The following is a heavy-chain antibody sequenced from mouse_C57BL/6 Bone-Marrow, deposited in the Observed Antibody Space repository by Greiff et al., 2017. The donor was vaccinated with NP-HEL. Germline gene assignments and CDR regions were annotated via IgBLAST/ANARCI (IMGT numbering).Heavy chain of an antibody. CDR1: GFTFSSYG. D-gene: IGHD1-1*01. CDR3: ASPFYYYGSSPFDY. CDR2: ISSGGSYT. J-gene: IGHJ2*01. V-gene: IGHV5-6*01. Sequence: VQLKQSGGDLVKPGGSLKLSCAASGFTFSSYGMSWVRQTPDKRLEWVATISSGGSYTYYPDSVKGRFTISRDNAKNTLYLQMSSLKSEDTAMYYCASPFYYYGSSPFDYWGQGTTLTVSS.